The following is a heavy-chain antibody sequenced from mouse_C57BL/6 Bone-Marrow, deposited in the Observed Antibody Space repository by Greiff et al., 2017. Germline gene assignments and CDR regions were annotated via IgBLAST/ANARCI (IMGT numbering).Heavy chain of an antibody. V-gene: IGHV1-76*01. Sequence: VKLMESGAELVRPGASVKLSCKASGYTFTDYYINWVKQRPGQGLEWIARIYPGSGNTYYNEKIKGKATLTAEKSSSTAYMQLSSLTSEDSAVYFCARSYYYGSRRVYFDYWGQGTTLAVSS. CDR3: ARSYYYGSRRVYFDY. CDR2: IYPGSGNT. J-gene: IGHJ2*01. CDR1: GYTFTDYY. D-gene: IGHD1-1*01.